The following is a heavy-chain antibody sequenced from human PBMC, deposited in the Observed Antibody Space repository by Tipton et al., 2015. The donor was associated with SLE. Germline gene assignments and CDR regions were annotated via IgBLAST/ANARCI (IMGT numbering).Heavy chain of an antibody. V-gene: IGHV4-38-2*01. D-gene: IGHD2-15*01. J-gene: IGHJ3*02. CDR1: GYSIISDYY. Sequence: TLSLTCAVSGYSIISDYYWGWIRQPPGKGLEWSGSLSHSEGTYYHPSLKSRVTISVDTSQNQFYLRLSSVTAADTALYYCVRVILPASRGAFDIWGQGTMVTVSS. CDR3: VRVILPASRGAFDI. CDR2: LSHSEGT.